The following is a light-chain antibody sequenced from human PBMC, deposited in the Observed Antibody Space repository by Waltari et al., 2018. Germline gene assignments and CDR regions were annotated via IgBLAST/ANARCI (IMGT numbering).Light chain of an antibody. J-gene: IGKJ4*01. Sequence: EIVMTQFPATLSVSPGESATLSCRASQSVRSNLARDQQKPGQAPRLLIYAASTRATGIPASFSGSGAGTEFTLTISSLQSEDFAVYYCQQYNNWPLTFGGGTKVEIK. CDR2: AAS. V-gene: IGKV3-15*01. CDR3: QQYNNWPLT. CDR1: QSVRSN.